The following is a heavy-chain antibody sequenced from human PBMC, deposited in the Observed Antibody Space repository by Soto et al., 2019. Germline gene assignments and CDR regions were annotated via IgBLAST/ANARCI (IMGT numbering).Heavy chain of an antibody. CDR1: GFTFSSYA. CDR3: AKDSSSVPYYFDY. V-gene: IGHV3-23*01. Sequence: EVQLLESGGGLVQPGGSLRLSCAASGFTFSSYAMSWVRQAPGKGLEWVSAISGSGGRTYYADSVKGRLTISRDNSKNTLYLHMNSLRADDTAVYYCAKDSSSVPYYFDYWGQGTLVTVSS. J-gene: IGHJ4*02. D-gene: IGHD2-2*01. CDR2: ISGSGGRT.